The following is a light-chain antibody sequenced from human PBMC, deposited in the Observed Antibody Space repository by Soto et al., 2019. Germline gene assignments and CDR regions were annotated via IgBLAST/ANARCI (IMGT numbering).Light chain of an antibody. CDR3: QQYGSSPWT. CDR1: QSVSSSY. Sequence: IVLTQSPGTLSFSPGERATLSCRASQSVSSSYLAWYQQKPGQAPRLLIYGASSRATGIPDRFSGSGSGTDFTLTISRLEPEDFAVYYCQQYGSSPWTFGQGTKVDIK. CDR2: GAS. J-gene: IGKJ1*01. V-gene: IGKV3-20*01.